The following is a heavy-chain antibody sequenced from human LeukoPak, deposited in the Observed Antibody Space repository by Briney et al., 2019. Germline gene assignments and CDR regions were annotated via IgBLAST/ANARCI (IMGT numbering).Heavy chain of an antibody. CDR1: GGSISSSSYY. D-gene: IGHD2-8*02. V-gene: IGHV4-39*01. CDR3: ARGLPRVTGKRFDP. J-gene: IGHJ5*02. CDR2: IYYSGST. Sequence: PSETLSLTCTVSGGSISSSSYYWGWIRQPPGKGLEWIGSIYYSGSTYYNPSLRSRVTISVDTSKNQFSLKLSSVTAADTAVYYCARGLPRVTGKRFDPWGQGTLVTVSS.